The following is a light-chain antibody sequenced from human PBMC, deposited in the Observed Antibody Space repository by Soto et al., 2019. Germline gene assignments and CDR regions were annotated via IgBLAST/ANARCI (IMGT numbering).Light chain of an antibody. J-gene: IGKJ1*01. CDR1: QSISNW. CDR2: DAF. V-gene: IGKV1-5*01. CDR3: QQYNSYSRT. Sequence: DIQMTQSPSTLSASVGDRVTITCRASQSISNWLAWYQQKPGKAPKLLIYDAFSLESGVPSRFSGSGSGTEFTLTISSLQPDDFATYYRQQYNSYSRTFGQGTKVDIK.